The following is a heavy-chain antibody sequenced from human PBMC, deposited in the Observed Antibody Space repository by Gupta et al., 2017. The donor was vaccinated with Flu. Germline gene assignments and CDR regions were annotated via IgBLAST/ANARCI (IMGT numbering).Heavy chain of an antibody. Sequence: QLQLQESGPGLVKPSETLSLTCTVSGGSISSSSYYWGWIRQPPGKGLEWIGSIYYSGSTYYNPSLKSRVTISVDTSKNQFSLKLSSVTAADTAVYYCARLLSYGGYVGRWGQGTLVTVSS. CDR2: IYYSGST. D-gene: IGHD5-12*01. V-gene: IGHV4-39*01. J-gene: IGHJ5*02. CDR3: ARLLSYGGYVGR. CDR1: GGSISSSSYY.